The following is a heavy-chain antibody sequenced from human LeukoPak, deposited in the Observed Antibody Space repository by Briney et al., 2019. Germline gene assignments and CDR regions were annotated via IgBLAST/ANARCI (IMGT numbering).Heavy chain of an antibody. CDR3: ARGYYSQH. D-gene: IGHD2-21*01. CDR1: GYSISSGYY. CDR2: IYHSGST. V-gene: IGHV4-38-2*02. J-gene: IGHJ1*01. Sequence: SETLSLTCTVSGYSISSGYYWGWIRQPPGKGLEWIGSIYHSGSTYYNPSLKSRVTISVDTSKNQFSLKLSSVTAADTAVYYCARGYYSQHWGQGTLVTVSS.